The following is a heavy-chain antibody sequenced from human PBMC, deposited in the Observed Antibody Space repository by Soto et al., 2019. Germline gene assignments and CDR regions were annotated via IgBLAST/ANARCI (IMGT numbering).Heavy chain of an antibody. D-gene: IGHD3-10*01. CDR2: SVGGSGNT. J-gene: IGHJ6*02. V-gene: IGHV1-58*01. CDR1: GFTFSTSS. CDR3: AARRVGLYGMDV. Sequence: SVKVSCKASGFTFSTSSVQWVRQARGQRPEWIGWSVGGSGNTNYAPKFQQRVIITRDMSTTTAYMEVTSLRSDDTAMYYCAARRVGLYGMDVGG.